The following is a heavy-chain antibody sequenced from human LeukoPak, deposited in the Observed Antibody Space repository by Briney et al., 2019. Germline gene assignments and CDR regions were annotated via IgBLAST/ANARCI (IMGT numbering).Heavy chain of an antibody. Sequence: GGSLRLSCAASEFSVGSNYMTWVRQAPGKGLEWVSLIYSGGSTYYADSVKGRFTISRDNSKNTLYLQMNSLRAEDTAVYYCARAPRVYYFDYWGQGTLVTVSS. V-gene: IGHV3-66*01. CDR2: IYSGGST. CDR3: ARAPRVYYFDY. J-gene: IGHJ4*02. CDR1: EFSVGSNY. D-gene: IGHD2-8*01.